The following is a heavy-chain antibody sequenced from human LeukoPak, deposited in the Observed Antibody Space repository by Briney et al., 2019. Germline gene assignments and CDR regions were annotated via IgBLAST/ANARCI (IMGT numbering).Heavy chain of an antibody. V-gene: IGHV4-34*01. CDR3: ARGYSSSWYHYYYYMDV. Sequence: SETLSLTCAVYGGSFSGYYWSWIRQPPGKGLGWIGEINHSGSTNYNPSLKSRVTISVDTSKNQFSLKLSSVTAADTAVYYCARGYSSSWYHYYYYMDVWGKGTTVTVSS. J-gene: IGHJ6*03. CDR2: INHSGST. D-gene: IGHD6-13*01. CDR1: GGSFSGYY.